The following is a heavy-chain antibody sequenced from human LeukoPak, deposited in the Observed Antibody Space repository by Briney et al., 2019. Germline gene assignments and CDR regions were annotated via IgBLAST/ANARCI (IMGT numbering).Heavy chain of an antibody. CDR3: ARGPLTNDY. Sequence: PSETPSLTCAVYGGSFSGYYWSWIRQPPGKGLEWIGETNHSGSTNYNPSLKGRVTISVDTSKNQFSLKLSSVTAADTAVYYCARGPLTNDYWGQGTLVTVSS. CDR1: GGSFSGYY. V-gene: IGHV4-34*01. CDR2: TNHSGST. J-gene: IGHJ4*02.